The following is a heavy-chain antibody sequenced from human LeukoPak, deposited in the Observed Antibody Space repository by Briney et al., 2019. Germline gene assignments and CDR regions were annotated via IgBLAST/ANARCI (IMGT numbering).Heavy chain of an antibody. J-gene: IGHJ5*02. CDR2: IYTSGST. Sequence: SETLSLTCTASGGSISSGSYYWSWIRQPAGKGLEWVGRIYTSGSTNYNPSLQSRVTISVDTSKNQFSLNLSSVTAADTAVYYCARARTTRAYNWFDPWGQGTLVTVSS. CDR3: ARARTTRAYNWFDP. CDR1: GGSISSGSYY. V-gene: IGHV4-61*02. D-gene: IGHD1-1*01.